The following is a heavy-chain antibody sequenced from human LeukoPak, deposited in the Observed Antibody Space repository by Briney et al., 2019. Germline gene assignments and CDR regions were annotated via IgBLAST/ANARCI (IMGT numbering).Heavy chain of an antibody. D-gene: IGHD2-2*01. Sequence: GASVKVSCKASGGTFSSYAISWVRQAPGQGLEWMGGIIPIFGTANYAQKFQGRVTITADKSTSTAYMELSTLRSDDTAVYYCARDAMTLVVTPGNYWGQGTLVTVSS. CDR1: GGTFSSYA. CDR2: IIPIFGTA. J-gene: IGHJ4*02. V-gene: IGHV1-69*06. CDR3: ARDAMTLVVTPGNY.